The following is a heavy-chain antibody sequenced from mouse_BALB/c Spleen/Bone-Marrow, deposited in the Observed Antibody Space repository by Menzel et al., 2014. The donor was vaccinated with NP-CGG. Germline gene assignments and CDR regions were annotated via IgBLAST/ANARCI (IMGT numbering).Heavy chain of an antibody. J-gene: IGHJ3*01. CDR1: GFTFSNYA. V-gene: IGHV5-6-5*01. D-gene: IGHD1-1*01. CDR2: ISTGGST. Sequence: EVKLVESGGDLVKPGGSLKLSCAAPGFTFSNYALPWVRQTPEKRLEWVASISTGGSTYYLDSVKGRFTISRDSARNILYLQMSSLRSEGTAMYYCARNYYGSFAYWGQGTLVTVSA. CDR3: ARNYYGSFAY.